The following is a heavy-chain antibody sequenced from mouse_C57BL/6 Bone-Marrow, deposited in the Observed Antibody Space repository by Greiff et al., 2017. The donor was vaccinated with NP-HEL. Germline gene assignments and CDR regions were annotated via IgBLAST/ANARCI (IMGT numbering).Heavy chain of an antibody. CDR3: ARRYYSNLAWFAY. CDR2: ISNGGGST. Sequence: EVKLVESGGGLVQPGGSLKLSCAASGFTFSDYYMYWVRQTPEKRLEWVAYISNGGGSTYYPDTVKGRFTISRDNAKNTLYLQMCRLKSEDTAMYYCARRYYSNLAWFAYWGQGTLVTVSA. D-gene: IGHD2-5*01. CDR1: GFTFSDYY. V-gene: IGHV5-12*01. J-gene: IGHJ3*01.